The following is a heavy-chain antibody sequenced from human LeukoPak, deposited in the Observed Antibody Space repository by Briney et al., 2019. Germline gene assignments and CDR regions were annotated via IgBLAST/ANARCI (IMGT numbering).Heavy chain of an antibody. J-gene: IGHJ4*02. V-gene: IGHV3-30*18. CDR1: GFTFSSYG. D-gene: IGHD3-9*01. CDR2: ISYDGSNK. Sequence: GGSLRLSCAASGFTFSSYGMHWVRQAPGKGPEWVAVISYDGSNKYYGDSVKGRFTISRDNSKNTLHLQMNSLRAEDTAVYYCAKGGKYYDILTGYPFDDWGQGTLVTVSS. CDR3: AKGGKYYDILTGYPFDD.